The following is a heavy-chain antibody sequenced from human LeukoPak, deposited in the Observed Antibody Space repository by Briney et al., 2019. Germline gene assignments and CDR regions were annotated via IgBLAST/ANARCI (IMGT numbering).Heavy chain of an antibody. CDR1: GGSFSGYY. D-gene: IGHD3-9*01. V-gene: IGHV4-34*01. CDR2: INHSGST. CDR3: ARGRYYDILTGYYKGYWFDP. Sequence: SETLSLTCAVYGGSFSGYYWSWIRQPPGKGLEWIGEINHSGSTNYNPSLKSRVTISVDTSKNQFSLKLSSVTAADTAVYYCARGRYYDILTGYYKGYWFDPWGQGTLVTVSS. J-gene: IGHJ5*02.